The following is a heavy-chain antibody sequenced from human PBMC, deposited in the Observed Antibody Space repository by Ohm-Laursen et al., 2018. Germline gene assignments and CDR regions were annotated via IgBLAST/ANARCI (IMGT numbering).Heavy chain of an antibody. CDR2: MNPNSGNT. J-gene: IGHJ6*02. CDR3: ARGLVPAAIADYYYYYYGMDV. Sequence: GSSVKVSCKASGYTFTSYDINWVRQATGQGLEWMGWMNPNSGNTGYAQKFQGRVTMTRNTSISTAYMELSSLRSEDTAVYYCARGLVPAAIADYYYYYYGMDVWGQGTTVTVSS. CDR1: GYTFTSYD. D-gene: IGHD2-2*02. V-gene: IGHV1-8*01.